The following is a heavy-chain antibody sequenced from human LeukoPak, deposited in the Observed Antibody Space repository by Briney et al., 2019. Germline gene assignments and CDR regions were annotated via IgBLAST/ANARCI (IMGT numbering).Heavy chain of an antibody. V-gene: IGHV3-9*01. J-gene: IGHJ4*02. CDR1: GFTFDNYA. D-gene: IGHD6-19*01. CDR3: AKVRGTYSSGYFFDY. Sequence: PGRSLRLSCAAPGFTFDNYAMHWVRQAPGKGLEWLSIISWNSGYIGYADSVKGRSTISRDNAKKSLDLQMNSLRAEDTAFYYCAKVRGTYSSGYFFDYWGQGTLVTVSS. CDR2: ISWNSGYI.